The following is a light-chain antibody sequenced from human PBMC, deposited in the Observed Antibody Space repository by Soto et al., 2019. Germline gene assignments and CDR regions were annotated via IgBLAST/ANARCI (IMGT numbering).Light chain of an antibody. CDR3: QQSYCTPLT. V-gene: IGKV1-39*01. J-gene: IGKJ3*01. CDR2: AAS. Sequence: DIQMTQSPSSLSASVGDRVTITCRASQSISSYLNWYQQKPGKAPKLLIYAASSLQSGVPSRFSGSGSGTDFTPTVSSLQPEDFATYYCQQSYCTPLTFGPGTKVDIK. CDR1: QSISSY.